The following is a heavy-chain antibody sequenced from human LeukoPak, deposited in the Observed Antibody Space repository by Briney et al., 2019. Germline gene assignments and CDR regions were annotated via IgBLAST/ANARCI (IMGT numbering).Heavy chain of an antibody. Sequence: GASVKVSFKVSGYTLTELSMHWVRQAPGKGLEWMGGFDPEDGETIYAQKFQGRVTMTEDTSTDTAYMELSSLRSEDTAVYYCATDLATVVIVTNYWGQGTLVTVSS. CDR1: GYTLTELS. CDR2: FDPEDGET. V-gene: IGHV1-24*01. D-gene: IGHD4-23*01. J-gene: IGHJ4*02. CDR3: ATDLATVVIVTNY.